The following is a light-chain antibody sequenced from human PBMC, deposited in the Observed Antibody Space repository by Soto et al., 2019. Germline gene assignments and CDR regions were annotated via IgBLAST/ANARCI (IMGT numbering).Light chain of an antibody. CDR3: HHYGSSPYT. V-gene: IGKV3-20*01. CDR2: DAS. Sequence: EIVLTQSPGTLSLSPGERATLSCRASQSVSTSSLAWYQQKPGQAPRLLIYDASSRATGIPARVSDSGSGTDFTLSISSPEPEDFAVYYCHHYGSSPYTFGQGTKLAIK. CDR1: QSVSTSS. J-gene: IGKJ2*01.